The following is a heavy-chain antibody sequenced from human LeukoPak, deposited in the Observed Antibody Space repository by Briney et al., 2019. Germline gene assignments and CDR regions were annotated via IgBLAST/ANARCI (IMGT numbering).Heavy chain of an antibody. CDR3: ATGRDGNDFWSGYYERYYFDY. V-gene: IGHV1-2*02. J-gene: IGHJ4*02. CDR2: INPNSGGT. D-gene: IGHD3-3*01. Sequence: ASVKVSCKASGYTFTGYYMHWVRQAPGQGLEWMGWINPNSGGTNYAQKFQGRVTMTRDTSISTAYMELSRLRSDDTAVYYCATGRDGNDFWSGYYERYYFDYWGQGTLVTVSS. CDR1: GYTFTGYY.